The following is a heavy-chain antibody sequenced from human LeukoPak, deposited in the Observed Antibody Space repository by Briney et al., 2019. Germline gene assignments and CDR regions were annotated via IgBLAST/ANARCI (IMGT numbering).Heavy chain of an antibody. Sequence: ASETLSLTCTVSGGSISSYYWSWIRQPPGKGLEWIGYIYYSGSTNYSPSLKSRVAMSVDTSKNQFSLKLNSVTAADTAVYYCARDLAAFDYWGQGTLVTVSS. CDR2: IYYSGST. V-gene: IGHV4-59*01. J-gene: IGHJ4*02. D-gene: IGHD6-13*01. CDR3: ARDLAAFDY. CDR1: GGSISSYY.